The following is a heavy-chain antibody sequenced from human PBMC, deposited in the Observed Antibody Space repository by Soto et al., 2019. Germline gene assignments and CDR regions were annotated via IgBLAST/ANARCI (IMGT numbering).Heavy chain of an antibody. V-gene: IGHV3-23*01. Sequence: GGSLRLSCAASGFTFSSYAMSWVRQAPGKGLEWVSAISGSGGSTYYADSVKGRFTISRDNSKNTLYLQMNSLRAEDTAVYYCAKGGYDILTGYYAGYYYYMDVWGKGTTVTVSS. J-gene: IGHJ6*03. CDR1: GFTFSSYA. CDR2: ISGSGGST. D-gene: IGHD3-9*01. CDR3: AKGGYDILTGYYAGYYYYMDV.